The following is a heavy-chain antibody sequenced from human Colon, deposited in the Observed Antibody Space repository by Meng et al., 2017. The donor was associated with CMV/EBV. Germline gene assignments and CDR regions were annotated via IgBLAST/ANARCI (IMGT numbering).Heavy chain of an antibody. V-gene: IGHV3-21*01. D-gene: IGHD6-6*01. J-gene: IGHJ5*02. CDR3: ARDQYSSSYHGFDP. CDR2: ITSSSHYI. Sequence: GESLKISCVGSGFTFSSYAMNWVRQAPGKGLEWVSSITSSSHYIYYADSVKGRFTISRDNAKDSLYLQMNSLRAEDTAVYYCARDQYSSSYHGFDPWGQGTLVTVSS. CDR1: GFTFSSYA.